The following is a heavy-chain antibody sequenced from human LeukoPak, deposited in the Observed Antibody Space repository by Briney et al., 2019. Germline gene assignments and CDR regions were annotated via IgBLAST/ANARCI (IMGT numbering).Heavy chain of an antibody. J-gene: IGHJ4*02. D-gene: IGHD6-13*01. CDR2: IRYDGSNK. Sequence: GGSLRLSCAASGFTFSSYGMHWVRQAPGKGLEWVAFIRYDGSNKYYADSVKGRFTISRDNSKNTLYLQMNSLRAEDTAVYYCARVLSIAAAYYFDYWGQGTLVTVSS. CDR3: ARVLSIAAAYYFDY. V-gene: IGHV3-30*02. CDR1: GFTFSSYG.